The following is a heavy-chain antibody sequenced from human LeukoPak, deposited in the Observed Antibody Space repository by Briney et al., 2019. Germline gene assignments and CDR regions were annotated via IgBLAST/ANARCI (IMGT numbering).Heavy chain of an antibody. Sequence: GGSLRLSCAASGLTFSNYAMTWVRQAPGKGLEWVSAISGSGGSTYYADSVKGRFTISRDNSKNTLYLQMNSLRAEDTAVYYCAKDELDHDYWGQGTLVTVSS. V-gene: IGHV3-23*01. CDR2: ISGSGGST. J-gene: IGHJ4*02. CDR3: AKDELDHDY. D-gene: IGHD1-1*01. CDR1: GLTFSNYA.